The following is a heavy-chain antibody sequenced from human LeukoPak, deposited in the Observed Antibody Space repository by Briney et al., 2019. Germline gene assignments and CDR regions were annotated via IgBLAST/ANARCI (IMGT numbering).Heavy chain of an antibody. CDR1: GGSISTYY. V-gene: IGHV4-59*01. CDR2: VYYSGGT. Sequence: SETLSLTCTVSGGSISTYYWSWIRQPPGKGLGWIGYVYYSGGTNYNPSLKSRVTMSVDTSKNQFSLKLRSVTAADTAVYYCARDPSGSFFNWFDPWGQGTLVTVSS. J-gene: IGHJ5*02. D-gene: IGHD1-26*01. CDR3: ARDPSGSFFNWFDP.